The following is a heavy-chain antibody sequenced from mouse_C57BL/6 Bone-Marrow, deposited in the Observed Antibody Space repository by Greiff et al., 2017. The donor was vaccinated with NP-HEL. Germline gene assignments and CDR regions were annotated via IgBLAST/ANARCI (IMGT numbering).Heavy chain of an antibody. J-gene: IGHJ2*01. Sequence: SGAELVRPGASVTLSCKASGYTFTDYEMHWVKQTPVHGLEWIGAIDPETGGTAYNQKFKGKAILTADKSSSTAYMELRSLTSEDSAVYYCTRLGNYVFDYWGQGTTLTVSS. CDR3: TRLGNYVFDY. V-gene: IGHV1-15*01. CDR2: IDPETGGT. D-gene: IGHD2-1*01. CDR1: GYTFTDYE.